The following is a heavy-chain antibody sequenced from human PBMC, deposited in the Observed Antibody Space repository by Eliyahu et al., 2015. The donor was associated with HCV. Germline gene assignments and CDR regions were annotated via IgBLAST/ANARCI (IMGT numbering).Heavy chain of an antibody. CDR2: ISWNSGSI. V-gene: IGHV3-9*01. CDR1: XFXFXXYA. D-gene: IGHD6-19*01. CDR3: AKAPREQWLVRGGFDY. Sequence: EVQLVESGGDLVQPGRSLRLSCAASXFXFXXYAMHWVRQXPGKGXGWVSGISWNSGSIGYADSVKGRFTISRDNAKNSLYLQMNSLRAEDTALYYCAKAPREQWLVRGGFDYWGQGTLVTVSS. J-gene: IGHJ4*02.